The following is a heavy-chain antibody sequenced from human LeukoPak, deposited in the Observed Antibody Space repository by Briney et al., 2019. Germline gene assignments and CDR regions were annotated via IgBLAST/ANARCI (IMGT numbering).Heavy chain of an antibody. V-gene: IGHV4-34*01. CDR2: INHSGST. J-gene: IGHJ4*02. CDR3: ARDGATGVLDH. Sequence: PSETLSLTCAVYGGSFSGYYWSWIRQPPGKGLEWIGEINHSGSTNYNPSLKSRVTISVDTSKNQFSLKLSSVTAADTAVYFCARDGATGVLDHWGQGTLVTVSS. CDR1: GGSFSGYY. D-gene: IGHD4/OR15-4a*01.